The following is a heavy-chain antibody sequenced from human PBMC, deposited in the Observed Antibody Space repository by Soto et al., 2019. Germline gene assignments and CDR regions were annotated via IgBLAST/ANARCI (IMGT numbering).Heavy chain of an antibody. CDR2: INHSGST. CDR3: ARGPRRRDGYNPWYFDY. D-gene: IGHD5-12*01. J-gene: IGHJ4*02. CDR1: GGSFSGYY. V-gene: IGHV4-34*01. Sequence: PSETLSLTCAVYGGSFSGYYWSWIRQPPGKGLEWIGEINHSGSTNYNPSLKSRVAISVDTSKNQFSLKLSSVTAAGTAVYYCARGPRRRDGYNPWYFDYWGQGTLVTVSS.